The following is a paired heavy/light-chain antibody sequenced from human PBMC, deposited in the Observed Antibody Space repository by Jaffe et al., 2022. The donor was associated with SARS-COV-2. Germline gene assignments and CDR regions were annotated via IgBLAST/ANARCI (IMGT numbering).Heavy chain of an antibody. CDR3: ARDMSGEPSWFDP. V-gene: IGHV1-46*04. CDR1: GYTFTDHH. J-gene: IGHJ5*02. CDR2: INPSDGRT. Sequence: QVQLVQSGAEVKRPGASVKVSCKASGYTFTDHHIHWLRQAPGQGLEWMGIINPSDGRTTYTQKLQGRVTLTRDASTSTVYMELSSLRSEDTAVYYCARDMSGEPSWFDPWGQGTLVSVSS. D-gene: IGHD3-3*01.
Light chain of an antibody. Sequence: SYELTQPPSVSVSPGQAARITCSGDALPKKFAYWYQQSSGQAPVLVIYEDSKRPSGIPERFSGSSSGTMATLTISGAQVEDEADYYCYSTDSSGNQRVFGGGTKLTVL. CDR2: EDS. CDR1: ALPKKF. J-gene: IGLJ3*02. CDR3: YSTDSSGNQRV. V-gene: IGLV3-10*01.